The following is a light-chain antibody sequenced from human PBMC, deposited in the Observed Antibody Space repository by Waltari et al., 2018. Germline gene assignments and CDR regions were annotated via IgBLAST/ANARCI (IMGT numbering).Light chain of an antibody. Sequence: DIVMTQSPLSLPVTPGEPASISCRSSQSLLHSNGYNYLDWYLQKPGQSPQLLIYLGSNRASGVPDRVSGSGSGTDFTLQISRVVAEDVGVYYCMQALQTPTFGGGTKVEIK. CDR2: LGS. V-gene: IGKV2-28*01. J-gene: IGKJ4*01. CDR1: QSLLHSNGYNY. CDR3: MQALQTPT.